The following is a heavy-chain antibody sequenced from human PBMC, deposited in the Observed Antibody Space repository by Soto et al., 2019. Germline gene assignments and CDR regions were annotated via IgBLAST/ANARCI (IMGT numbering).Heavy chain of an antibody. CDR2: VNPKNGDT. J-gene: IGHJ5*02. CDR3: ARVDETGWFAP. CDR1: GYSFTRDD. V-gene: IGHV1-8*01. Sequence: QVQLVQSGAEVKKPGASVKVSCKTSGYSFTRDDINWVRQAVGQGLQWLGWVNPKNGDTGYAQEFQGRVSMTRNISISTAYMELTGLRPADTAVYYCARVDETGWFAPWGQGTLVTVSS.